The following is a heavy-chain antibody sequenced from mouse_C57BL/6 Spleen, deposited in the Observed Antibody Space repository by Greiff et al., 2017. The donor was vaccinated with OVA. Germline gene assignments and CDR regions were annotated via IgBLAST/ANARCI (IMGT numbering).Heavy chain of an antibody. CDR3: ARYGTMVTACDY. D-gene: IGHD2-2*01. Sequence: QVQLQQSGPELVKPGASVKISCKASGYAFSSSWMNWVKQRPGKGLEWIGRIYPGDGDTNYNGKFKGKATLTADKSSSTAYMQLSSLTSEDSAVYFCARYGTMVTACDYWGQGTTLTVSS. V-gene: IGHV1-82*01. CDR2: IYPGDGDT. J-gene: IGHJ2*01. CDR1: GYAFSSSW.